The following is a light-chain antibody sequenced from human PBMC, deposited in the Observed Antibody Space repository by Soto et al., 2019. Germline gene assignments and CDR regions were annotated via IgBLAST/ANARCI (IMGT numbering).Light chain of an antibody. CDR1: SSNIGAGYN. CDR2: GNS. Sequence: QSVLTQPPSVSGAPGQRVTISCTGSSSNIGAGYNVHWYQQLPGTAPKLLIYGNSNRPSGVPDRFSGSKSGTSASLAITGVQAEEEADYYFQSYDSSLSGWVFGGGTKLTVL. CDR3: QSYDSSLSGWV. V-gene: IGLV1-40*01. J-gene: IGLJ3*02.